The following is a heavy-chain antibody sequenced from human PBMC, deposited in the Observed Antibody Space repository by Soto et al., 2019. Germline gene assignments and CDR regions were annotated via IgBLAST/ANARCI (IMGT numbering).Heavy chain of an antibody. D-gene: IGHD6-13*01. Sequence: KPSENLSLTCTVSGGSISSYYWSWIRQPPGKGLEWIGYIYYSGSTNYNPSLKSRVTISVDTSKNQFSLNLTSVTAADTAVYYCARDSSSWFPYHVIDFCGQGTTVTVSS. CDR3: ARDSSSWFPYHVIDF. V-gene: IGHV4-59*01. J-gene: IGHJ6*02. CDR2: IYYSGST. CDR1: GGSISSYY.